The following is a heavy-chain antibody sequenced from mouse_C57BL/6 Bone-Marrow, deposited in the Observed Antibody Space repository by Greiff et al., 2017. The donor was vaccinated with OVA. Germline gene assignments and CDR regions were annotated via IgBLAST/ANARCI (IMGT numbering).Heavy chain of an antibody. V-gene: IGHV5-6*01. Sequence: EVMLVESGGDLVKPGGSLKLSCAASGFTFSSYGMSWVRQTPDKRLEWVATISSGGSYTYYPDSVKGRFTISRDNAKNTLYLQMSSLKSEDTAMYYCARMVTPFAYWGPGTLVTVSA. CDR1: GFTFSSYG. CDR2: ISSGGSYT. CDR3: ARMVTPFAY. D-gene: IGHD2-2*01. J-gene: IGHJ3*01.